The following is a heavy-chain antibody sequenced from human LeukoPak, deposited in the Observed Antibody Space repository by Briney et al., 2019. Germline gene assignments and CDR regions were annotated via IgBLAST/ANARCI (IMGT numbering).Heavy chain of an antibody. CDR1: GFXFSNAW. Sequence: GGSLRLSCAASGFXFSNAWITWVRQAPGKGPEWVGRIKSKTDGGTTDYAAPVKGRFTISRDDSKNTLYLQMNSLKTEDTAVYCCATGREGNSDDYKYSQHWGQGTLVTVSS. CDR2: IKSKTDGGTT. D-gene: IGHD5-12*01. CDR3: ATGREGNSDDYKYSQH. V-gene: IGHV3-15*01. J-gene: IGHJ1*01.